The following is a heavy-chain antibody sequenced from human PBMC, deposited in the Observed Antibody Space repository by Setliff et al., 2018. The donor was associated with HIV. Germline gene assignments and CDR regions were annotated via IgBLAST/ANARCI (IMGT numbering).Heavy chain of an antibody. CDR2: IYTTGST. J-gene: IGHJ4*02. CDR3: ARDSDYYDSSGRHIRLFDY. D-gene: IGHD3-22*01. CDR1: GGSISFYY. V-gene: IGHV4-4*07. Sequence: SETLSLTCTVSGGSISFYYWSWIRQPAGKDLEWIGRIYTTGSTNYNPSLKSRVTISVDTSENQFSLKLSSVTATDTAVYYCARDSDYYDSSGRHIRLFDYWGQGTLVTVSS.